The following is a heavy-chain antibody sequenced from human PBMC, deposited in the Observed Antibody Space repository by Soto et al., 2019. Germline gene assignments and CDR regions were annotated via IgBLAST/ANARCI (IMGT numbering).Heavy chain of an antibody. CDR3: ARGINYYASGDDAFDI. D-gene: IGHD3-10*01. CDR1: GYTFTSYD. J-gene: IGHJ3*02. CDR2: MNPNSGNT. Sequence: QVQLVQSGAEVKKPGASVKVSCKASGYTFTSYDINWVRQATGQGLEWMGWMNPNSGNTGYAQKFQGRVTMTRNTSISTAYMELSSPRSEDTAVYYCARGINYYASGDDAFDIWGQGTMGTVSS. V-gene: IGHV1-8*01.